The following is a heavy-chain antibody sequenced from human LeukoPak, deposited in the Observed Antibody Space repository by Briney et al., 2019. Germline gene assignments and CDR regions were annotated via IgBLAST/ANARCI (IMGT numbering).Heavy chain of an antibody. D-gene: IGHD1-26*01. Sequence: GGSLRLSCAASGFTFTTYWMAWVRQAPGKGLEWVANIKGDESAKHQADSVKGRFTISRDNAQNSVYLQMSSLRVEDTAVYYCARYVGGSLDYWGQGTLVTVSS. CDR1: GFTFTTYW. CDR3: ARYVGGSLDY. V-gene: IGHV3-7*01. J-gene: IGHJ4*02. CDR2: IKGDESAK.